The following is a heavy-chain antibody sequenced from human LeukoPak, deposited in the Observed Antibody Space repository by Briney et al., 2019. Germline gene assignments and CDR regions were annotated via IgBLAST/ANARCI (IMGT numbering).Heavy chain of an antibody. J-gene: IGHJ5*02. Sequence: PGDSLRLSCAASGFTFTKYWMTWVRQAPGKGLEWVSAISGGGGSTYYADSVKGRFTISRDNSKNTLYLQMNSLRAEDTAVYYCANHREVDPWGQGTLVTVSS. V-gene: IGHV3-23*01. CDR3: ANHREVDP. CDR1: GFTFTKYW. CDR2: ISGGGGST. D-gene: IGHD1-26*01.